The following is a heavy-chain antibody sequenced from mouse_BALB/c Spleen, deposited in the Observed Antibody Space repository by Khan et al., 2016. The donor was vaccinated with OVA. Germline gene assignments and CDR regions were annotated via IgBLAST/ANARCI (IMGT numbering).Heavy chain of an antibody. D-gene: IGHD4-1*01. Sequence: VQLQQSGPGLVKPSQSLSLSCTVTGYSITSDYAWNWIRQFPGNKLEWMGYIGYSGSTSYNPSLKSRISITRDTFKNQFFLQLNSVTTEDTGAYYCARLGPGFAYWGQGTLVTVSA. CDR2: IGYSGST. J-gene: IGHJ3*01. CDR3: ARLGPGFAY. V-gene: IGHV3-2*02. CDR1: GYSITSDYA.